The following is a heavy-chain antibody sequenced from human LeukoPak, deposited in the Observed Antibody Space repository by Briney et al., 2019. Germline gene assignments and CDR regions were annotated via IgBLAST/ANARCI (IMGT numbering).Heavy chain of an antibody. D-gene: IGHD2-15*01. Sequence: SETLSLTCAVSGGSISSSNWWSWVRQPPGRGLEWIGEIYHSGSTNYNPSLKSRVTISVDKSKNQFSLKLSSVTAADTAVYYCARELGYCSGGSCYDWFDPWGQGTLVTVSS. J-gene: IGHJ5*02. CDR1: GGSISSSNW. CDR3: ARELGYCSGGSCYDWFDP. CDR2: IYHSGST. V-gene: IGHV4-4*02.